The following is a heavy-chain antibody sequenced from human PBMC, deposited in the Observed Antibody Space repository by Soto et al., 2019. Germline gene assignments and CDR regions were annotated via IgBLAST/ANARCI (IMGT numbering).Heavy chain of an antibody. J-gene: IGHJ3*01. CDR3: ARNVDL. CDR2: ISSDNITK. D-gene: IGHD2-21*01. Sequence: GQLVESGGGVVQPGGSLRLSCVASGFSFSNYNMNWVRQAPGKGLEWLSYISSDNITKYYADSVRGRFTISTDSAKKSLYLQMNSLRDADTAVYFCARNVDLWGQGTMVNVSS. CDR1: GFSFSNYN. V-gene: IGHV3-48*02.